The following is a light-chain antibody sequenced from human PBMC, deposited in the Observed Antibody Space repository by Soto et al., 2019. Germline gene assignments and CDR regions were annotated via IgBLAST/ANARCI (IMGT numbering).Light chain of an antibody. J-gene: IGLJ7*01. CDR2: EVS. Sequence: QSALTQPASVSGSPGQSITISCSGTSSDIGAYDYVSWYQQHPGRAPKLIIYEVSHRFSGLSYRFSGSKSGNTASLTISGVQGGGGGDYYCPSFAPGRIFFFGRGTQLTGL. CDR3: PSFAPGRIFF. V-gene: IGLV2-14*03. CDR1: SSDIGAYDY.